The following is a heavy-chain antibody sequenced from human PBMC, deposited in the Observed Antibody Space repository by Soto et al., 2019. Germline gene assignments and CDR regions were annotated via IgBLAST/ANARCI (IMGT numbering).Heavy chain of an antibody. CDR3: ARVSVVVPAATNRGKSAFDI. CDR2: IDYSGNI. Sequence: SETMSLTCNASGGSITSSGSAWGWIRQSPGKGLEWIGTIDYSGNIYYIPSLKSRITISVDTSKNQFSLKLSSVTAADTAVYYCARVSVVVPAATNRGKSAFDIWGQGTMVTVSS. CDR1: GGSITSSGSA. J-gene: IGHJ3*02. V-gene: IGHV4-39*07. D-gene: IGHD2-2*01.